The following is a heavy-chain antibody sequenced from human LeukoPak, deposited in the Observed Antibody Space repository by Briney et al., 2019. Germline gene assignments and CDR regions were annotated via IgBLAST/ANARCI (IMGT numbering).Heavy chain of an antibody. D-gene: IGHD3-10*01. J-gene: IGHJ6*02. V-gene: IGHV3-20*04. Sequence: GRSLRLSCAVSGFTFDDYGMSWVRHAPGNGLEWVSGINWNGGSTGYADSVKGRFTISRDNAKNYLYLQMNSLRAEDTALYYCARDDYYCGSGIRLGMDVWGQGTTVTVSS. CDR1: GFTFDDYG. CDR3: ARDDYYCGSGIRLGMDV. CDR2: INWNGGST.